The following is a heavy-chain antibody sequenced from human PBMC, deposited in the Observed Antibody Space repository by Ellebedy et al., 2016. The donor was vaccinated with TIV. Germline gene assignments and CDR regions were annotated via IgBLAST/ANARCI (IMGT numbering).Heavy chain of an antibody. CDR2: ISDRSHYT. Sequence: GESLKISXAASGFTFSDHYMTWIRQAPGKGLEWISYISDRSHYTNYADSVRGRFIISRDNAGRSLYLQMNSLRDEDTAVYYCARQVSGYGGYVTGVFDYWGQGTLVTVSS. J-gene: IGHJ4*02. V-gene: IGHV3-11*06. CDR1: GFTFSDHY. D-gene: IGHD4-17*01. CDR3: ARQVSGYGGYVTGVFDY.